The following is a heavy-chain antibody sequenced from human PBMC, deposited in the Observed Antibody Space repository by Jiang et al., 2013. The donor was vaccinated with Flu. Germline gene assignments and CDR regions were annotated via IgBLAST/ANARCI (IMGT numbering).Heavy chain of an antibody. CDR3: ARQRARRITIFGVVHDAFDI. J-gene: IGHJ3*02. Sequence: IIYPGDSDTRYSPSFQGQVTISADKSISTAYLQWSSLKASDTAMYYCARQRARRITIFGVVHDAFDIWGQGTMVTISS. CDR2: IYPGDSDT. V-gene: IGHV5-51*01. D-gene: IGHD3-3*01.